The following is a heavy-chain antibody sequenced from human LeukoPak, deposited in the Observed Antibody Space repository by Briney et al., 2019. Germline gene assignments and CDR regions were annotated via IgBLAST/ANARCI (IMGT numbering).Heavy chain of an antibody. J-gene: IGHJ4*02. CDR2: INPSGGST. D-gene: IGHD3-10*01. CDR1: RYTFTSYY. CDR3: ARGTFYYGSGN. Sequence: RASVKVSCNVSRYTFTSYYMHWVRQAPGQGLEWMGIINPSGGSTSYAQKFQGRVTMTRDTPTSTVYMELSSLRSEDTAVYYCARGTFYYGSGNWGQGTLVTVSS. V-gene: IGHV1-46*01.